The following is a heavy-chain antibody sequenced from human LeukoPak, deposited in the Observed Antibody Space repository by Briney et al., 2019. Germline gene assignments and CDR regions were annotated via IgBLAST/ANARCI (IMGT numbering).Heavy chain of an antibody. D-gene: IGHD4-17*01. J-gene: IGHJ4*02. V-gene: IGHV1-2*02. Sequence: ASVKVSCKASGYTFTGYYIHWVRQAPGQGLEWMGWINPNSGGTNYAQKFQGRVTMTRDTSISTAYMELSRLRSDDTAVYYCARTMTTVTTFDYWGQGTLVTVSS. CDR1: GYTFTGYY. CDR3: ARTMTTVTTFDY. CDR2: INPNSGGT.